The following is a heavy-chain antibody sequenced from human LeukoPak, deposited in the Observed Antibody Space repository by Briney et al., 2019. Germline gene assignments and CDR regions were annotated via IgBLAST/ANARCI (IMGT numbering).Heavy chain of an antibody. CDR3: ARLYDILTGFPDY. J-gene: IGHJ4*02. V-gene: IGHV1-2*02. D-gene: IGHD3-9*01. CDR2: INPNSGGT. CDR1: GYTFTGYY. Sequence: ASVKVSCKASGYTFTGYYMHWVRQAPGQGLEWMGWINPNSGGTNYAQKLQGRVTMTTDTSTSTAYMELRSLRSDDTAVYYCARLYDILTGFPDYWGQGTLVTVSS.